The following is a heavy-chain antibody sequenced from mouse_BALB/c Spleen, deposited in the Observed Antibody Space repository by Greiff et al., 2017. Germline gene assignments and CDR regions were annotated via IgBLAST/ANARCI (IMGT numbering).Heavy chain of an antibody. CDR2: IDPENGDT. V-gene: IGHV14-4*02. CDR3: NGGGLRRTFDY. CDR1: GFNIKDYY. Sequence: EVQLQQSGAELVRSGASVKLSCTASGFNIKDYYMHWVKQRPEQGLEWIGWIDPENGDTEYAPKFQGKATMTADTSSNTAYLQLSSLTSEDTAVYYCNGGGLRRTFDYWGQGTTLTVSS. J-gene: IGHJ2*01. D-gene: IGHD2-4*01.